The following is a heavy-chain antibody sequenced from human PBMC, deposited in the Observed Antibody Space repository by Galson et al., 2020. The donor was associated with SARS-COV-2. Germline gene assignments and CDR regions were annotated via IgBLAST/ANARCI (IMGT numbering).Heavy chain of an antibody. Sequence: SETLSLTCAVSGDSISSSNWWSWVRRPTGKGLEWIGEIYHGGGTNYSPSLKSRVTISVDRAKNQFSLRLNSVTAADTAGYSCASALGAYYYGSGSHVFDKWGQGTMVTVSS. J-gene: IGHJ3*02. CDR2: IYHGGGT. D-gene: IGHD3-10*01. CDR3: ASALGAYYYGSGSHVFDK. V-gene: IGHV4-4*02. CDR1: GDSISSSNW.